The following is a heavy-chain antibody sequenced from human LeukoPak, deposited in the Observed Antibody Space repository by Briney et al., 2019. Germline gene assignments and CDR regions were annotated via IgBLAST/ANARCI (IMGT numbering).Heavy chain of an antibody. Sequence: GGSLRLSCAASGFTFSSYAMSWVRQAPGKGLEWVSAISGSGGSTYYADSVKGRFTISRDNSKNTLYLQMNSLRAEDTAVYYCAIASPWRGGYSYGPIDYWGQGTPVTVSS. CDR1: GFTFSSYA. V-gene: IGHV3-23*01. D-gene: IGHD5-18*01. CDR3: AIASPWRGGYSYGPIDY. J-gene: IGHJ4*02. CDR2: ISGSGGST.